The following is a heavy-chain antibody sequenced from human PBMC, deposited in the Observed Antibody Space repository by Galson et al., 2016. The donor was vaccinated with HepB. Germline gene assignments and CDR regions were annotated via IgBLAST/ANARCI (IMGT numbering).Heavy chain of an antibody. Sequence: SLRLSCAASGFIVSSNDMRWVRQAPGKGLEWVSVLYSGGSTYYADSVKGRFTISRDNSKNTVDLQIHSLRSEDAAVYFCARDFKLGAPDYMDVWGKGTTVTVS. CDR1: GFIVSSND. J-gene: IGHJ6*03. CDR2: LYSGGST. D-gene: IGHD1-26*01. CDR3: ARDFKLGAPDYMDV. V-gene: IGHV3-53*05.